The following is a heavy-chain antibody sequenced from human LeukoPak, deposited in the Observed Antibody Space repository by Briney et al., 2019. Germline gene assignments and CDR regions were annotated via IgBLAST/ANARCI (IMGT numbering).Heavy chain of an antibody. CDR1: GFTLSSYG. V-gene: IGHV3-33*01. J-gene: IGHJ4*02. CDR3: ARDRRGYCSSSSCYTFGY. D-gene: IGHD2-2*02. Sequence: PGRTLRLSCAASGFTLSSYGMQWGREAPGKGLGWGAVIWYDGSNKYYADSVKGRFTLSRDNSKNTLYLQMNSLRAEDTAVYYCARDRRGYCSSSSCYTFGYWGQGTLVTVSS. CDR2: IWYDGSNK.